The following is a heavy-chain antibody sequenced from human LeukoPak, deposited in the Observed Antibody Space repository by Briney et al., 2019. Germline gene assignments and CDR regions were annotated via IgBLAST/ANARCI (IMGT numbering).Heavy chain of an antibody. D-gene: IGHD1-26*01. V-gene: IGHV3-23*01. CDR1: GFTFISYA. CDR2: ISGSGGST. Sequence: PGGSLRLSCAASGFTFISYAMRRVRQAPGEGLEWVSGISGSGGSTYYADSVKGRFTISRDNSKNTLYLQMNSLRAEDTAVYYCAKDREVGPTGVYFDYWGQGTLVTVSS. J-gene: IGHJ4*02. CDR3: AKDREVGPTGVYFDY.